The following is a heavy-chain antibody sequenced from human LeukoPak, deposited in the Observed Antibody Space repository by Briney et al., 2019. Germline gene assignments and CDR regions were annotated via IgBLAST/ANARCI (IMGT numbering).Heavy chain of an antibody. J-gene: IGHJ4*02. CDR2: ISTSGTNI. CDR1: GFTFTDYY. CDR3: ARKTASGPFDC. V-gene: IGHV3-11*01. Sequence: GGSLRLSCAASGFTFTDYYMTWIRQAPGKGLEWVSYISTSGTNIYYADPVKGRFTISRDNTRKSLYLQINNLRAEDTAVYYCARKTASGPFDCWGQGTLVTVAS.